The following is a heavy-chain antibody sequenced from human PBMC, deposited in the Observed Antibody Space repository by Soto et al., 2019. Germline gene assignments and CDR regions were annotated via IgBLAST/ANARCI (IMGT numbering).Heavy chain of an antibody. CDR1: GFTFSSYG. V-gene: IGHV3-30*18. CDR2: ISYDGGNK. D-gene: IGHD6-13*01. Sequence: VQLVESGGGVVQPGRSLRLSCAASGFTFSSYGMHWVRQAPGKGLQWVAVISYDGGNKYYADSVKGRFTISRDNSKNTLYLQMNSLRAEDTAVYYCAKTTQQLVSWDAFDIWGQGTMVTVSS. CDR3: AKTTQQLVSWDAFDI. J-gene: IGHJ3*02.